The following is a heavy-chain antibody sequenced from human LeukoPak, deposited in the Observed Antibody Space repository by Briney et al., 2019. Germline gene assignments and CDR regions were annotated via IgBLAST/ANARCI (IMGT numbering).Heavy chain of an antibody. CDR1: GGSISSYY. CDR3: ARQSLGPSRSGSSNNWFDP. V-gene: IGHV4-59*08. J-gene: IGHJ5*02. Sequence: PSVTLSLTCTVSGGSISSYYWSWIRQPPEKGLEWIGYIYYSGSTNYNPSLKSRVTISVDTPNNHFSLKLNSVTAAGTAVYYCARQSLGPSRSGSSNNWFDPWGQGTLVTVSS. D-gene: IGHD3-10*01. CDR2: IYYSGST.